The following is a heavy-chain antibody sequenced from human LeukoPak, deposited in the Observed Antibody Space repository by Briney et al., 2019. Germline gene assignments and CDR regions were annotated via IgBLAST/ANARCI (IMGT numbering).Heavy chain of an antibody. Sequence: GGSLRLSCAASGFTFSSYAMHWVRQAPGKGLDWVSSISSSSSYIYYADSVKGRFTISRDNAKNSLYLQMNSLRAEDTAVYYCARVRGIAARSRNYYYMDVWGKGTTVTVSS. CDR3: ARVRGIAARSRNYYYMDV. D-gene: IGHD6-6*01. J-gene: IGHJ6*03. CDR2: ISSSSSYI. V-gene: IGHV3-21*01. CDR1: GFTFSSYA.